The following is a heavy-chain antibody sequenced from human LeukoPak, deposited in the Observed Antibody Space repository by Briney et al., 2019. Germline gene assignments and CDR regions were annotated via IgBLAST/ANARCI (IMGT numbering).Heavy chain of an antibody. V-gene: IGHV4-4*07. J-gene: IGHJ5*02. Sequence: SQTLSLTCTVSGGSISSYYWSWIRQPAGKGLEWIGRIYTSGSTNYNPSLKSRVTMSVDTSKNQFSLKLSSVTAADTAVYYCARGGSLGAAAISNWFDPWGQGTLVTVSS. CDR3: ARGGSLGAAAISNWFDP. CDR2: IYTSGST. CDR1: GGSISSYY. D-gene: IGHD2-2*02.